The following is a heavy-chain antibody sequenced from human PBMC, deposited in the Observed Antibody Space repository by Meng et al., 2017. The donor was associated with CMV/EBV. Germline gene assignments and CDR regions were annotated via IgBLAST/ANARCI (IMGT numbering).Heavy chain of an antibody. CDR3: ARGGLYYYDSSGHFDY. CDR1: GGSISSYY. Sequence: VQQQESGPGLVKPSETLSITCTVCGGSISSYYWSWIRQPAGKGLEWIGRIYTSGSTNYNPSLKSRVTMSVDTSKNQFSLKLSSVTAADTAVYYCARGGLYYYDSSGHFDYWGQGTLVTVSS. V-gene: IGHV4-4*07. J-gene: IGHJ4*02. CDR2: IYTSGST. D-gene: IGHD3-22*01.